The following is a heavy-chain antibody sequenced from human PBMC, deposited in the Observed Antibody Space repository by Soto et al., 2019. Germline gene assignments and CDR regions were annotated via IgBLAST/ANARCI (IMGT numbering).Heavy chain of an antibody. CDR3: ARRRGLRRRGYREVPALVI. V-gene: IGHV1-24*01. J-gene: IGHJ3*02. CDR2: FDPEDGET. CDR1: GYTLTELS. D-gene: IGHD3-22*01. Sequence: ASVKVSCKVSGYTLTELSMHWVRQAPGKGLEWMGGFDPEDGETIYAQKFQGRVTMTEDTSTDTAYMELSSLRSEGTDVYYCARRRGLRRRGYREVPALVIWGHAVMVTV.